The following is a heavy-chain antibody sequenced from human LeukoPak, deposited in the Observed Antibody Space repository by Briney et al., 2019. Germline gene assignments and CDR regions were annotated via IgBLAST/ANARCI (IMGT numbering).Heavy chain of an antibody. V-gene: IGHV4-34*01. CDR1: GGSFSGYY. CDR2: INHSGST. Sequence: SETLSLTCAVYGGSFSGYYWSWIRQPPGKGLEWIGKINHSGSTNYNPSLKSRVTISVDTSKNQFSLKLSSVTAADTAVYYCARGGSNIVVVPAANWFDPWGQGTLVTVSS. CDR3: ARGGSNIVVVPAANWFDP. D-gene: IGHD2-2*01. J-gene: IGHJ5*02.